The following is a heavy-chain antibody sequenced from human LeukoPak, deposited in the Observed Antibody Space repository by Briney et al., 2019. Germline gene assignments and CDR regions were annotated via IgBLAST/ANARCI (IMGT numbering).Heavy chain of an antibody. Sequence: ASVKVSCKASGGTFSSYAISWVRQAPGQGLEWMGGIIPIFGTANYAQKLQGRVTMTTDTSTSTAYMELRSLRSDDTAVYYCARVGYSYGYYFDYWGQGTLVTVSS. J-gene: IGHJ4*02. CDR1: GGTFSSYA. CDR2: IIPIFGTA. D-gene: IGHD5-18*01. CDR3: ARVGYSYGYYFDY. V-gene: IGHV1-69*05.